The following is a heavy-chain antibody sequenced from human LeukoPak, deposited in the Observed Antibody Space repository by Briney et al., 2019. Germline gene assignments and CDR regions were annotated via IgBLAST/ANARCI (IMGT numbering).Heavy chain of an antibody. CDR2: IYYSGST. J-gene: IGHJ5*02. CDR3: ATRHITSFGEVILDPYSNWFDP. Sequence: AETLSLTCTVSGGSISSSSYYWGWIRQPPGKGLEWIGSIYYSGSTYYNPSLKSRVTISVDTSKNQFSLKLSSVTAADTAVYYCATRHITSFGEVILDPYSNWFDPWGQGTLVTVSS. V-gene: IGHV4-39*01. CDR1: GGSISSSSYY. D-gene: IGHD3-3*01.